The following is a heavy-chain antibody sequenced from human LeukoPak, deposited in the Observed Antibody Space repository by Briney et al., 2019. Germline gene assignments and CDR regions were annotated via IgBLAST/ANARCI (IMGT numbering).Heavy chain of an antibody. J-gene: IGHJ5*02. CDR2: IYYSGST. Sequence: SETLSLTCTVSGGSISSYYWSWIRQPPGKGLEWIGYIYYSGSTNYNPSLKSRVTISVDTSKNQFSLKLSSVTAADTAVYYCARGRPHRVVVPAAIARLGVSCWFDPWGQGTLVTVSS. CDR3: ARGRPHRVVVPAAIARLGVSCWFDP. D-gene: IGHD2-2*02. CDR1: GGSISSYY. V-gene: IGHV4-59*01.